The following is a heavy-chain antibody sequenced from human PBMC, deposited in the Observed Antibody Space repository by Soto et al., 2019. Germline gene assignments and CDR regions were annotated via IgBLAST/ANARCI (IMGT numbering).Heavy chain of an antibody. CDR1: GFTFSSYT. J-gene: IGHJ4*02. CDR2: ISYDGSNK. Sequence: QVQLVESGGGVAQPGRSLRLSCAASGFTFSSYTMHWVRQAPGKGLEWVALISYDGSNKYYADSVKGRFTISRDNSKNTLYLQMNSLRAEDTAVYYCARGAGIAVAGTSFDYWGQGTLVTVSS. CDR3: ARGAGIAVAGTSFDY. D-gene: IGHD6-19*01. V-gene: IGHV3-30-3*01.